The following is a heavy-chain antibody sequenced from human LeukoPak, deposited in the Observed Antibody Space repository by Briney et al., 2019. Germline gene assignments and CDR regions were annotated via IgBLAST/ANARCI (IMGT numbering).Heavy chain of an antibody. Sequence: GGTLRLSCAASGFTFDGYVMHWVRQAPGKGLEWVSLVGWDGVTTHYADPVKGRFTISRDNTKNSLYLQMNSLRTEDTAVYYCAKGSTYNILTDNLEYWGQGTLVTVSS. CDR3: AKGSTYNILTDNLEY. J-gene: IGHJ4*02. D-gene: IGHD3-9*01. CDR1: GFTFDGYV. V-gene: IGHV3-43*01. CDR2: VGWDGVTT.